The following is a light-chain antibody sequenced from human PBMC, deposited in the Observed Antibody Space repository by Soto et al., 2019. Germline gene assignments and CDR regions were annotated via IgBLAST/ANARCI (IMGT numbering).Light chain of an antibody. J-gene: IGKJ1*01. CDR2: GAS. CDR3: QQYNNWPWT. CDR1: QRVSSGY. V-gene: IGKV3-15*01. Sequence: EVVLTQSPGTLSLSPGERATLSCRASQRVSSGYLAWYQQKPGQAPRLLIYGASTRATGFPARFSGSGSGTDFTLTISSLQSEDFAVYYCQQYNNWPWTFGQGTKVDIK.